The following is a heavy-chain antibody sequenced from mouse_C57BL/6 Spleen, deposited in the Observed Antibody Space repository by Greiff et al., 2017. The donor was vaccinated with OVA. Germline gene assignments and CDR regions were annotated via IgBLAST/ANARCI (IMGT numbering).Heavy chain of an antibody. CDR3: ARAEKNWYFDV. J-gene: IGHJ1*03. Sequence: EVKLQESGPELVKPGASVKIPCKASGYTFTDYNMDWVKQSHGKSLEWIGDINPNNGGTNYNQKFKGKATLTVDKSSSTAYMELRSLTSEDTAVYYCARAEKNWYFDVWGTGTTVTVSS. V-gene: IGHV1-18*01. CDR1: GYTFTDYN. CDR2: INPNNGGT.